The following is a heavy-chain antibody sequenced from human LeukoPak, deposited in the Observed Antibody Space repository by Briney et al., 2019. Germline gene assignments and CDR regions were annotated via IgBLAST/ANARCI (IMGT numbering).Heavy chain of an antibody. CDR2: ISSSSSYI. CDR1: GFTFSSYS. CDR3: ARESEYSTNAFDY. D-gene: IGHD6-6*01. V-gene: IGHV3-21*01. Sequence: GGSLRLSCAASGFTFSSYSMNWVRQAPGKGLEWVPSISSSSSYIHYADSVKGRFTISRDNAKNSLYLRMNSLRAEDTAVYYCARESEYSTNAFDYWGQGTLVTVSS. J-gene: IGHJ4*02.